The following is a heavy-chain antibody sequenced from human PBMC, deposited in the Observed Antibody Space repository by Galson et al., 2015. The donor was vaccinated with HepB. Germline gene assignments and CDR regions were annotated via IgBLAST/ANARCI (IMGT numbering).Heavy chain of an antibody. CDR1: NDSVTATNSC. J-gene: IGHJ4*01. Sequence: SETLSLTCTVSNDSVTATNSCWGWIRQPPGRGLELIGTIYYSGRTDYNPSLKNRVTISMDTSKNEFSLRLSSVVAADTAVYYCARGSRPFIYWGHGILVTVSS. CDR3: ARGSRPFIY. CDR2: IYYSGRT. V-gene: IGHV4-39*01.